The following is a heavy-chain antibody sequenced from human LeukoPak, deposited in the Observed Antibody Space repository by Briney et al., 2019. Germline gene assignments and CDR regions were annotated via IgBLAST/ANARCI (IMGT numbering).Heavy chain of an antibody. D-gene: IGHD3-16*02. CDR2: IKPDGSEK. Sequence: GGSLRLSCAASGFTFSQYWMSWVRQAPGKGLEWVANIKPDGSEKHYVDSVKGRFSISRDNTKNSLFLQISSLRGEDSAVYYCARLPSREYDYVWGSYRPRSPFDYWGQGTLVTVSS. CDR3: ARLPSREYDYVWGSYRPRSPFDY. V-gene: IGHV3-7*01. J-gene: IGHJ4*02. CDR1: GFTFSQYW.